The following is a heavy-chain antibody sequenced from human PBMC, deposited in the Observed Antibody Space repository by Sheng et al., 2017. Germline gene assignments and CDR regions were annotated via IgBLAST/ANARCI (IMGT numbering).Heavy chain of an antibody. CDR3: AKAADDSSGYYHRTYFQH. Sequence: EVQLVESGGGLVQPGRSLRLSCAASGFTFDDYAMHWVRQAPGKGLEWVSGISWNSGSIGYADSVKGRFTISRDNAKNSLYLQMNSLRAEDTALYYCAKAADDSSGYYHRTYFQHWGQGT. J-gene: IGHJ1*01. CDR1: GFTFDDYA. CDR2: ISWNSGSI. V-gene: IGHV3-9*01. D-gene: IGHD3-22*01.